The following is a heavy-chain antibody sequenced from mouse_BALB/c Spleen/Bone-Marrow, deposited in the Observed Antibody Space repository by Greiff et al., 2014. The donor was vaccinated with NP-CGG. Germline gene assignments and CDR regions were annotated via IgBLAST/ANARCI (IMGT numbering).Heavy chain of an antibody. CDR2: INPSNGGT. J-gene: IGHJ3*01. V-gene: IGHV1S81*02. Sequence: QVQLQQSGAELVKPGASVKLSCKASGYTFTSYYMYWVKQRPGQGLEWIGGINPSNGGTNFNKKFKSKATLTVDKSSSTAYMQLSSLTSEDSAVYYCTRGDDYDEEFAYWGQGTLVTVSA. CDR3: TRGDDYDEEFAY. D-gene: IGHD2-4*01. CDR1: GYTFTSYY.